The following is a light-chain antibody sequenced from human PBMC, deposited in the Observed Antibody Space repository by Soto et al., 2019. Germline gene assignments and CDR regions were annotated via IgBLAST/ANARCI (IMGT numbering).Light chain of an antibody. V-gene: IGLV2-23*01. CDR1: SNDVGGYNL. CDR3: CSYAGGRTYV. CDR2: EGT. J-gene: IGLJ1*01. Sequence: QSALAQPASVSGSPGQSIIISCSGSSNDVGGYNLVSWYQHHPDKAPKVIIYEGTKRPSGLSTRFSGSKSGNTASLTISGLQAEDEADYYFCSYAGGRTYVFGSGTQVTVL.